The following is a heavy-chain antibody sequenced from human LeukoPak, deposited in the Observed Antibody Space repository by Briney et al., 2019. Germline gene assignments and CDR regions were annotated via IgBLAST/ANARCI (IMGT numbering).Heavy chain of an antibody. CDR3: ASAFHCSSTSCQDY. J-gene: IGHJ4*02. D-gene: IGHD2-2*01. CDR1: GFTFSSYG. Sequence: PGGSLRLSCAASGFTFSSYGMHWVRQAPGKGLEWVAVISYDGSNKYYADSVKGRFTISRDNSKNTLYLQMNSLRAEDTAVYYCASAFHCSSTSCQDYWGQGTLVTVSS. CDR2: ISYDGSNK. V-gene: IGHV3-30*03.